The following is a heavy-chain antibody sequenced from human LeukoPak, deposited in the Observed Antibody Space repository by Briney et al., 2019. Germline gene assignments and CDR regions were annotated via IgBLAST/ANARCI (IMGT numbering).Heavy chain of an antibody. D-gene: IGHD3-10*01. V-gene: IGHV1-2*02. CDR1: GYTLTELS. CDR3: ARENVLGELLN. J-gene: IGHJ4*02. CDR2: INPNSGGT. Sequence: ASVKVSCKVSGYTLTELSMHWVRQAPGQGLEWMGWINPNSGGTNYAQKFQGRVTMTRDTSISTAYMELSRLRSDDTAVYYCARENVLGELLNWGQGTLVTVSS.